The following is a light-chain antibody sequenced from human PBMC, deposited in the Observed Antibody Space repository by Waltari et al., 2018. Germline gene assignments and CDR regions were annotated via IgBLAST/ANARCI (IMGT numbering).Light chain of an antibody. CDR2: KAS. J-gene: IGKJ1*01. CDR3: EQRYSSPPWT. Sequence: DMQLTQSPSSLSASVGDRVTITCRASQGISNFLAWYQQKPGKAPKLLIYKASSLQSGVPSRFSGSGSGTEFTLTISSLQPEDFAVYSCEQRYSSPPWTFGHGTTVEIK. V-gene: IGKV1-9*01. CDR1: QGISNF.